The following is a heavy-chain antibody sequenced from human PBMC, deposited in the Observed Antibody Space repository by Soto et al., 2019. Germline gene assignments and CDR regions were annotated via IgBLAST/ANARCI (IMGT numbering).Heavy chain of an antibody. CDR2: IAGANNNI. CDR1: GFTFSVFS. J-gene: IGHJ4*02. V-gene: IGHV3-48*02. Sequence: GSLRLSCAASGFTFSVFSMNWVRQAPGKGLEWVSYIAGANNNIHYADSVKGRFTVSRDNAKNSLYLQMNGLRDEDTAVYYCARAHFYSFDYWGQGTLVTVSS. CDR3: ARAHFYSFDY.